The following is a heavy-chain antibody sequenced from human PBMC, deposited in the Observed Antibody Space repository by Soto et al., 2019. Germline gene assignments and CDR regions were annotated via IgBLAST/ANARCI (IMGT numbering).Heavy chain of an antibody. Sequence: EVQLVESGGGLVQPGGSLRLSCVASGFTFSSYWMHWVRQAPGKGLVWVSSMSNDGSSTSYADPVKGRFTISRYNAKNTLYLQMNRLRAEDTAVYYCARLPNKSPQNWGQGTLVIVSP. V-gene: IGHV3-74*01. CDR3: ARLPNKSPQN. CDR1: GFTFSSYW. J-gene: IGHJ1*01. CDR2: MSNDGSST.